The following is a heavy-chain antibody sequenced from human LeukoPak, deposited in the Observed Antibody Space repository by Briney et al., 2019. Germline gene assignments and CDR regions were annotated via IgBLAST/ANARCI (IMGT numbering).Heavy chain of an antibody. Sequence: SVKVSCKASGGTFSSYAISWVRQAPGQGLEWMGGIIPIFGTANYAQKFQGRVTITADESTSTAYMELSSLRSEDTAVYYCAGCSSTPPRYYYYYMDVWGKGTTVTVSS. CDR3: AGCSSTPPRYYYYYMDV. D-gene: IGHD2-2*01. CDR1: GGTFSSYA. V-gene: IGHV1-69*13. J-gene: IGHJ6*03. CDR2: IIPIFGTA.